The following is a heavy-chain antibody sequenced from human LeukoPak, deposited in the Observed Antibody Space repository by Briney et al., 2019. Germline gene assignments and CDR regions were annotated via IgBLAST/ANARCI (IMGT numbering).Heavy chain of an antibody. CDR3: ARVNKESSGWYPFPY. D-gene: IGHD6-19*01. J-gene: IGHJ4*02. CDR1: GGSISSYY. CDR2: IYYSGTT. Sequence: ETLSLPCPVSGGSISSYYWSWIRPPPGKGLEWIGYIYYSGTTNYNPSLKSRVTISVDTSKNQFSLKLSSVTAADTAVYYCARVNKESSGWYPFPYWGQGTLVTVSS. V-gene: IGHV4-59*08.